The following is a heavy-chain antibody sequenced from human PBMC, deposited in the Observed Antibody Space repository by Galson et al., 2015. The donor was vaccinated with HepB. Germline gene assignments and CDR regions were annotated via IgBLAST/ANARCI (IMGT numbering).Heavy chain of an antibody. D-gene: IGHD4-17*01. CDR2: VSYDGNKK. V-gene: IGHV3-30-3*01. Sequence: SLRLCCAASGFTFRSYAMHCVRQAPGKGLEGVAVVSYDGNKKYYADSVMGRCTISRDNSMDTLHLQMDSLRAEDTAVYYCARSDGHWNYYYYGMDVWGQGTTVTVSS. CDR1: GFTFRSYA. CDR3: ARSDGHWNYYYYGMDV. J-gene: IGHJ6*02.